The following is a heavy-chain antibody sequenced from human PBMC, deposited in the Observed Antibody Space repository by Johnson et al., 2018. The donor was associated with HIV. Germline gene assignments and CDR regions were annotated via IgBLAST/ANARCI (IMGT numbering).Heavy chain of an antibody. V-gene: IGHV3-30*03. D-gene: IGHD6-13*01. Sequence: VQLVESGGGVVQPGRSLRLSCAASVFTFSSYGMHWVRQAPGKGLDWVAVISYDGSNKYYAGSVKGRFTISRDNAKNSLFLQMNSLRAEDTAVYYCARGGGSSSWYQADAFDIWGQGTMVTVSS. CDR3: ARGGGSSSWYQADAFDI. CDR2: ISYDGSNK. J-gene: IGHJ3*02. CDR1: VFTFSSYG.